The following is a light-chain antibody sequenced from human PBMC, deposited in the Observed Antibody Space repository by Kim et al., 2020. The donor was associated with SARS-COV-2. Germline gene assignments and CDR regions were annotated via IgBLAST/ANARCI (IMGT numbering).Light chain of an antibody. V-gene: IGLV3-1*01. CDR1: KLGDKY. J-gene: IGLJ2*01. Sequence: VSPGQTARIPSSGDKLGDKYVSWYQQKPGQSPVLVIYQDYKRPSGIPERFSGSNSGDTATLTISGTQAIDEADYYCQTWDSSTVIFGEGTQLTVL. CDR2: QDY. CDR3: QTWDSSTVI.